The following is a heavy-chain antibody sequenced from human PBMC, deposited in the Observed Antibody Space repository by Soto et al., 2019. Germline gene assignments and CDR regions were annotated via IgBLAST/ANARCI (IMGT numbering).Heavy chain of an antibody. D-gene: IGHD4-17*01. V-gene: IGHV4-31*01. Sequence: QLQLQESGPRLVKSSQTLSLTCTVSGLSITSGTYFWRWIRQLPGKGLEWLGYIFYNGSTYYNPSLMRPGTISLDASKNQFALKISSVTAAETAVYYCERDRPRGTVDGDFWGQGPLVTVSS. CDR1: GLSITSGTYF. CDR2: IFYNGST. CDR3: ERDRPRGTVDGDF. J-gene: IGHJ4*02.